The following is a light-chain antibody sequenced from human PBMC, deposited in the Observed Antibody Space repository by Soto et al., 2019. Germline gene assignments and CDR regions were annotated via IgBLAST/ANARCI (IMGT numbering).Light chain of an antibody. Sequence: DIQLTQSPSSLSASVGDRVTITCQASQDISNYLNWYQQKPGKAPKLLIYGASNLETGVPSRFSGSGSGTDFTFTISSLQPEDIATYYCQQYDNLPLTFXGGTKVDIK. CDR2: GAS. V-gene: IGKV1-33*01. J-gene: IGKJ4*01. CDR3: QQYDNLPLT. CDR1: QDISNY.